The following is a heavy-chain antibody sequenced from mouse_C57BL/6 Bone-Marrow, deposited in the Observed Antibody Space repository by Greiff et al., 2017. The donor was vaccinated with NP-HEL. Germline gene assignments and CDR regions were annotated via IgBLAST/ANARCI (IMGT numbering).Heavy chain of an antibody. Sequence: VKLQESGAELARPGASVKMSCKASGYTFTSYTMHWVKQRPGQGLEWIGYINPSSGYTKYNQKFKDKATLTADKSSSTAYMQLSSLTSEDSAVYYCANYGNSYYFDYWGQGTTRTVSS. CDR2: INPSSGYT. J-gene: IGHJ2*01. CDR3: ANYGNSYYFDY. V-gene: IGHV1-4*01. CDR1: GYTFTSYT. D-gene: IGHD2-1*01.